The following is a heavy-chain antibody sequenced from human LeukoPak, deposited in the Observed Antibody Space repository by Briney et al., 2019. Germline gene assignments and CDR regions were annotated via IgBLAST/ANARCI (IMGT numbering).Heavy chain of an antibody. J-gene: IGHJ4*02. D-gene: IGHD3-22*01. CDR1: GFTFSSYA. Sequence: GRSLRLSCAASGFTFSSYAMHWVRQAPGKGLEWVAVISYDGSNKYYADPVKGRFTISRDNSKNTLYLQMNSLRAEGTAVYYCAREVHDSSGYYYRIFDYWGQGTLVTVSS. CDR3: AREVHDSSGYYYRIFDY. CDR2: ISYDGSNK. V-gene: IGHV3-30-3*01.